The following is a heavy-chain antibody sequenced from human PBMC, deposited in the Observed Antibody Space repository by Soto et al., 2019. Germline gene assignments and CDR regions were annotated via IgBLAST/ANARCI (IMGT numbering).Heavy chain of an antibody. J-gene: IGHJ5*02. CDR1: GGSISSYY. CDR3: AREHCSTTSCFPGKCCDP. Sequence: SETLSLTCTVSGGSISSYYWSWIRQPPGKGLEWIGYIYNSGSTNHNPSLKGRVTASVEPSHNPSLQSRVTMAVDTPKNKFSLKLNSVTAADTAVYYCAREHCSTTSCFPGKCCDPWRQGTLVTVS. D-gene: IGHD2-2*01. CDR2: IYNSGST. V-gene: IGHV4-59*01.